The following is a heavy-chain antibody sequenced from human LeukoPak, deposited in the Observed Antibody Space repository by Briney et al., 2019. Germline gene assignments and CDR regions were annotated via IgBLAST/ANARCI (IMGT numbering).Heavy chain of an antibody. CDR2: VNSDGTST. CDR3: AREHSGSFLWFDP. Sequence: QSGGSLRLSCAASGFTFNIYWMHWVRQAPGKGLVWVSRVNSDGTSTIYADSVKGRFTISRDNAKNTVYLQMNSLRAEDTAVYYCAREHSGSFLWFDPWGQGTLVTVSS. J-gene: IGHJ5*02. V-gene: IGHV3-74*01. CDR1: GFTFNIYW. D-gene: IGHD1-26*01.